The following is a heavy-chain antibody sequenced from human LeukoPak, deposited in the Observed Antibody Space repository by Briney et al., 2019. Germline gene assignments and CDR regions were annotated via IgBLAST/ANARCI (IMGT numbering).Heavy chain of an antibody. CDR3: AKRCCSGGGCCKFDY. V-gene: IGHV3-23*01. D-gene: IGHD2-15*01. CDR2: ISTSGGST. J-gene: IGHJ4*02. Sequence: GGSLRLSCAGSGFTFSSYAMSWVRQAPGEELEWVSGISTSGGSTYYADSVKGRFTISRDNSKNTLHLQMNSLRAEDTAVYYCAKRCCSGGGCCKFDYWGQGTLVTVSS. CDR1: GFTFSSYA.